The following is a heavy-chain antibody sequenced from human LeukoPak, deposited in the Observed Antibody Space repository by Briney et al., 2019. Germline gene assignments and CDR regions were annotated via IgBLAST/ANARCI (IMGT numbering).Heavy chain of an antibody. J-gene: IGHJ4*02. CDR2: ISVSGNT. CDR1: GFTLSSYA. D-gene: IGHD3-10*01. V-gene: IGHV3-23*01. Sequence: GGSLRLSCAASGFTLSSYAMSWVRQGPGKGLEWVSAISVSGNTYHADSVKGRFTISRDSYKNTLYLQMNSLRAEDAAVYYCAIASMVRGVIPYWGQGTLVTVSS. CDR3: AIASMVRGVIPY.